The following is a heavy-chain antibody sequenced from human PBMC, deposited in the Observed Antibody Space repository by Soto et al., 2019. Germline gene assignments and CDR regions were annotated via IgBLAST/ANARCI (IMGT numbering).Heavy chain of an antibody. CDR2: ISRSSSYI. D-gene: IGHD3-10*01. J-gene: IGHJ4*02. V-gene: IGHV3-21*01. Sequence: GGSLRLSCAASGFTFSSYSMNWVRQAPGKGLAWVSSISRSSSYIYYADSVKGRFTISRDNAKNSLYLQMNSLRAEDTAVYYCAGYYGSGSYRGGYWGQGTLVASPQ. CDR1: GFTFSSYS. CDR3: AGYYGSGSYRGGY.